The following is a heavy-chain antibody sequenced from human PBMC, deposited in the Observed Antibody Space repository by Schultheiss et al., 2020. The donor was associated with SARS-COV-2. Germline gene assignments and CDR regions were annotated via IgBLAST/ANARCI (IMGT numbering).Heavy chain of an antibody. J-gene: IGHJ6*02. V-gene: IGHV3-30*03. Sequence: GESLKISCAASGFTFSSYGMHWVRQAPGKGLEWVAVISYDGSNKYYADSVKGRFTISRDNSKNTLYLQMNSLRAEDTAVYYCARVGYSYGLYYYYYGMDVWGQGTTVTVSS. CDR1: GFTFSSYG. CDR3: ARVGYSYGLYYYYYGMDV. D-gene: IGHD5-18*01. CDR2: ISYDGSNK.